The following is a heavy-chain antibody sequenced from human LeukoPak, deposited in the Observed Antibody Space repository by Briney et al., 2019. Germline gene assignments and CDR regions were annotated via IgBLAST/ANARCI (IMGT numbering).Heavy chain of an antibody. V-gene: IGHV1-24*01. CDR2: IRPETGEP. J-gene: IGHJ4*02. Sequence: VASVTVSCKISGFGLSVLSIHWMRQAPGKGLEWVGGIRPETGEPIFAQKFRGRVTITEDTFTDTGYLELRGLTSEDTAVYYCSTDSGRSYFYFDFWGQGTLVTVSS. CDR3: STDSGRSYFYFDF. CDR1: GFGLSVLS. D-gene: IGHD3-10*01.